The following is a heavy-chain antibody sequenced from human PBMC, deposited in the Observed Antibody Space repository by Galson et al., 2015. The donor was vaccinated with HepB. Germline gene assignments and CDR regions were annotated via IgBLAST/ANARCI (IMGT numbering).Heavy chain of an antibody. D-gene: IGHD2-2*01. CDR2: ISSIGTTR. J-gene: IGHJ5*01. CDR3: VIDRDCSGTKCYYTRFDS. CDR1: GFIFSDYY. Sequence: SLRLSCATSGFIFSDYYMSWVRQAPGKGLEWVSYISSIGTTRYYADSVKGRFTISRDNANNSLYLQMNSLRAEDTAIYYCVIDRDCSGTKCYYTRFDSWGQGTLVTVSS. V-gene: IGHV3-11*01.